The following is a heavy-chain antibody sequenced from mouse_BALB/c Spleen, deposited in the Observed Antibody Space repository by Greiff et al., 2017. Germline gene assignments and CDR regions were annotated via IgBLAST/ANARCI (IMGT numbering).Heavy chain of an antibody. CDR3: TRPNYYGSSAWFAY. CDR2: IYPGNSDT. V-gene: IGHV1-5*01. Sequence: VQLKESGTVLARPGASVKMSCKASGYTFTSYWMHWVKQRPGQGLEWIGAIYPGNSDTSYNQKFKGKAKLTAVTSTSTAYMELSSLTNEDSAVYYCTRPNYYGSSAWFAYWGQGTLVTVSA. D-gene: IGHD1-1*01. J-gene: IGHJ3*01. CDR1: GYTFTSYW.